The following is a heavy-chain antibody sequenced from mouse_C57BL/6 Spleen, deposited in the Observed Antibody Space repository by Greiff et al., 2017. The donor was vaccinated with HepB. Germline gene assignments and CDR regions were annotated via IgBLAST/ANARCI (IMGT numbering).Heavy chain of an antibody. V-gene: IGHV1-39*01. CDR2: INPNYGTT. CDR3: ARHYYGSSYEYFDV. CDR1: GYSFTDYN. Sequence: LVESGPELVKPGASVKISCKASGYSFTDYNMNWVKQSNGKSLEWIGVINPNYGTTSYNQKFKGKATLTVDQSSSTAYMQLNSLTSEDSAVYYCARHYYGSSYEYFDVWGTGTTVTVSS. D-gene: IGHD1-1*01. J-gene: IGHJ1*03.